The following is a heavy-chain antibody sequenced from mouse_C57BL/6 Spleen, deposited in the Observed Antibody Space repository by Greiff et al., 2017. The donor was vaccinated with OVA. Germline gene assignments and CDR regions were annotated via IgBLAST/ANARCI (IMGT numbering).Heavy chain of an antibody. CDR2: IHPNSGST. CDR1: GYTFTSYW. J-gene: IGHJ3*01. V-gene: IGHV1-64*01. CDR3: ARSKSEEFAY. Sequence: QVQLQQSGAELVKPGASVKLSCKASGYTFTSYWMHWVKQRPGQGLEWIGMIHPNSGSTNYNEKFKSKATLTVDKSSSTAYMQLSSLTSADSAVYYCARSKSEEFAYWGQGTLVTVSA.